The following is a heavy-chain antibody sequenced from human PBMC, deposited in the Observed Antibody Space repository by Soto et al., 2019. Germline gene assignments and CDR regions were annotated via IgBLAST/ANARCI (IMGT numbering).Heavy chain of an antibody. CDR1: GYSFTSYW. J-gene: IGHJ6*03. CDR3: ARYSSSWTYYYYYMDV. Sequence: GESLKISCKGSGYSFTSYWISWVRQMPGKGLEWMGRIDPSDSYTNYSPSFQGHVTISADKSISTAYLQWSSLKASDTAMYYCARYSSSWTYYYYYMDVWGKGTTVTVSS. CDR2: IDPSDSYT. D-gene: IGHD6-13*01. V-gene: IGHV5-10-1*01.